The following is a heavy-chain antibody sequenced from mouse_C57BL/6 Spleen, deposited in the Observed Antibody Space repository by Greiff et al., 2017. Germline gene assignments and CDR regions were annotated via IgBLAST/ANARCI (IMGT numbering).Heavy chain of an antibody. V-gene: IGHV1-63*01. CDR3: ARYGYGSSSPYWYFDV. J-gene: IGHJ1*03. CDR2: IYPGGGYT. D-gene: IGHD1-1*01. Sequence: VQLQQSGAELVRPGTSVKMSCKASGYTFTNYWIGWAKQRPGHGLEWIGDIYPGGGYTNYNEKFKGKATLTADKSSSTAYMQFSSLTSEDSAIYYCARYGYGSSSPYWYFDVWGTGTTVTVSS. CDR1: GYTFTNYW.